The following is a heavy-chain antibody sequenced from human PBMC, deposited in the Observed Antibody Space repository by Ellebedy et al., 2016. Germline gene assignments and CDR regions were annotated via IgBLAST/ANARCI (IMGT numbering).Heavy chain of an antibody. CDR1: GFTFSSYA. Sequence: GESLKISCAASGFTFSSYAMHWVRQAPGKGLEWVAVISYDGSNKYYADSVKGRFTISRDNSKNTLYLQMNSLRAEDTAVYYCARVPNYGDYYFDYWGQGTLVTVSS. D-gene: IGHD4-17*01. V-gene: IGHV3-30-3*01. CDR2: ISYDGSNK. J-gene: IGHJ4*02. CDR3: ARVPNYGDYYFDY.